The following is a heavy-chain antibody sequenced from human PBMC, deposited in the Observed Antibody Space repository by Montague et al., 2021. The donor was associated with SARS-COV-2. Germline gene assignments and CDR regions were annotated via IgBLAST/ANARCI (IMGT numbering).Heavy chain of an antibody. D-gene: IGHD6-19*01. J-gene: IGHJ2*01. Sequence: SETLSLTCTVSGGSISSGTYYWCWVRQPPGKGLEWIGTINYSGKTYYNPSLKSRVTISVDTSKNQFSLKVTTVTAADTAVYYCARRAQWQLSCFFDLWGRGTLVTVSS. CDR3: ARRAQWQLSCFFDL. CDR1: GGSISSGTYY. V-gene: IGHV4-39*01. CDR2: INYSGKT.